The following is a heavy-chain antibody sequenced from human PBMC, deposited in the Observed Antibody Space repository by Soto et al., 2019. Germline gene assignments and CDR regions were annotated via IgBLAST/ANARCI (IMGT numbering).Heavy chain of an antibody. Sequence: GGSLRLSCAASGFTFDDYAMHWVRQAPGKGLEWVSLISWDGGSTYYADSVKGRFTISRDNSKNSLYLQMNSLRAEDTALYYCAKAGPYYDILTGSPSYYFDYWGQGTLVTVSS. J-gene: IGHJ4*02. CDR1: GFTFDDYA. V-gene: IGHV3-43D*03. CDR2: ISWDGGST. D-gene: IGHD3-9*01. CDR3: AKAGPYYDILTGSPSYYFDY.